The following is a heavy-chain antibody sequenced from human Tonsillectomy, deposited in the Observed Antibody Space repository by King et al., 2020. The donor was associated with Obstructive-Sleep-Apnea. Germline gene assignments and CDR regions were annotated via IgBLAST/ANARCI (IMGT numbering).Heavy chain of an antibody. CDR2: TWHSGTT. Sequence: QLQLQESGSGLVKPSQTLSLTCAVSGDSITSGGDSWSWSWIRQPPRKGLEWIGDTWHSGTTYYSSSLKSRVAMSVDTSKNQFTLKLTSVTAADTAVYFCVKGTDRGVVKTNVFEIWGQGTLVTVSS. CDR3: VKGTDRGVVKTNVFEI. V-gene: IGHV4-30-2*01. CDR1: GDSITSGGDS. J-gene: IGHJ3*02. D-gene: IGHD3-10*01.